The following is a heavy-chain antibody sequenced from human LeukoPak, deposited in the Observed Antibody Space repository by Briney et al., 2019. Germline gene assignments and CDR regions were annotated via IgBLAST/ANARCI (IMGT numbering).Heavy chain of an antibody. CDR1: GYSISSGYY. V-gene: IGHV4-38-2*02. D-gene: IGHD3-10*01. CDR2: IYHSGRT. Sequence: SETLSLTCTVSGYSISSGYYWGWIRQPPGKGLEWIGSIYHSGRTFYNPSLKSRVTISVDTSKNHFSLKLSSVTAADTAVYYCARPRYYYGSGSYYDYWGQGTLVTVSS. CDR3: ARPRYYYGSGSYYDY. J-gene: IGHJ4*02.